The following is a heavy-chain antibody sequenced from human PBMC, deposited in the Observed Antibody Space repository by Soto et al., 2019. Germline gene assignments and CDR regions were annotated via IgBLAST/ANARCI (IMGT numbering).Heavy chain of an antibody. CDR1: GFTFSSYW. D-gene: IGHD3-22*01. CDR2: IKQDGSEK. V-gene: IGHV3-7*01. Sequence: XGSLRLSCAASGFTFSSYWMSWVRQAPGKGLEWVANIKQDGSEKYYVDSVKGRFTISRDNAKNSLYLQMNSLRAEDTAVYYCARVGYYDSSGYWPFDYWGQGPLVTVSS. J-gene: IGHJ4*02. CDR3: ARVGYYDSSGYWPFDY.